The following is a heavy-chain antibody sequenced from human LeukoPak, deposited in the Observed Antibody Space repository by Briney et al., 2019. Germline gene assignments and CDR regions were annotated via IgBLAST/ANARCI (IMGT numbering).Heavy chain of an antibody. CDR3: AKDSSSRWYTDY. Sequence: GGSLRLSCAASGFTFSSYGMRSVRQAPGKGLEWVSFIWYDGSNKYYADSVKGRFNISRDNYKNTLYLQMNSLRAEDTAVYYCAKDSSSRWYTDYWGQGTLVTVSS. V-gene: IGHV3-30*02. J-gene: IGHJ4*02. CDR2: IWYDGSNK. CDR1: GFTFSSYG. D-gene: IGHD6-13*01.